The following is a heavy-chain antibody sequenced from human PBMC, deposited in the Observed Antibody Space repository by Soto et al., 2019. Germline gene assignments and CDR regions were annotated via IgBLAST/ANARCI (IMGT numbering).Heavy chain of an antibody. V-gene: IGHV3-23*01. Sequence: EVQLLESGGGLVQPGGSLRLSCAASGFTFSSYAMSWVRQAPGQGLEWVSAISGSGGSTYYADSVKGRFTISRDHSKNTLYMQINSLRAEDTAVYYCAKRHATNYYFDSCGQGPLVTVSS. J-gene: IGHJ4*01. CDR2: ISGSGGST. CDR3: AKRHATNYYFDS. D-gene: IGHD2-15*01. CDR1: GFTFSSYA.